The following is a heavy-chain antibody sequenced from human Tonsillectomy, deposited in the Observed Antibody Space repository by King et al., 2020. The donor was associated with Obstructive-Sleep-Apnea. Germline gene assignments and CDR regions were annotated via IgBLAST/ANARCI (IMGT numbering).Heavy chain of an antibody. CDR1: GFSFGSLR. CDR3: ARDSVEAVGTGAFDF. CDR2: IISRSHYI. V-gene: IGHV3-21*01. J-gene: IGHJ3*01. D-gene: IGHD6-13*01. Sequence: VQLVESGGGLVKPGGSLRLSCAASGFSFGSLRMNCVRLAPGKGLEWVSSIISRSHYIFYSDSVEGRFTISRDNAKNSLYLQMDSLGTEDTAVYYCARDSVEAVGTGAFDFWGQGTMLSVSS.